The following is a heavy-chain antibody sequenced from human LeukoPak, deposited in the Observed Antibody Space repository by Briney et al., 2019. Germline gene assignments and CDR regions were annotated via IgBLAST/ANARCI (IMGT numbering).Heavy chain of an antibody. Sequence: PVGSLILSCAASGFTVSNNYMNWVRQAPGKGLEWVSVTYSGGTTKYADSVEGRFTVSRDNSKNTLFLQMNSLRAEDTAVYYCARAWVSLYDDSSGYGYNDYWGQGTQVTVSS. CDR3: ARAWVSLYDDSSGYGYNDY. CDR1: GFTVSNNY. J-gene: IGHJ4*02. D-gene: IGHD3-22*01. CDR2: TYSGGTT. V-gene: IGHV3-66*01.